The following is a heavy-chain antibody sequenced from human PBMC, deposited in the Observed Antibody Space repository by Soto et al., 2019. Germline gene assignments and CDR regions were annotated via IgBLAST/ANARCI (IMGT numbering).Heavy chain of an antibody. CDR2: ISAYNGNT. CDR1: GYTFTSYG. V-gene: IGHV1-18*01. CDR3: ARDRSIAAAGTLDY. D-gene: IGHD6-13*01. J-gene: IGHJ4*02. Sequence: QVQLVQSGAEVKKPGASVKVSCKASGYTFTSYGIIWVRQAPGKGLEWMGWISAYNGNTNYPEKLQGRVTMTTNTSTSTAYMELRSLRSDDTAVYYCARDRSIAAAGTLDYWGQGTLVTVSS.